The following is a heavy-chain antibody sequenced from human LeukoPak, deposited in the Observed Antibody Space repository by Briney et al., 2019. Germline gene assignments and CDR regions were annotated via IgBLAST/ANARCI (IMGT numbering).Heavy chain of an antibody. CDR3: ARGGLLLWFGELLSHAFDI. CDR2: IYTSGST. CDR1: GGSISSGSYY. V-gene: IGHV4-61*02. D-gene: IGHD3-10*01. Sequence: SETLSLTCTVSGGSISSGSYYWSWIRQPAGKGLEWIGRIYTSGSTNYNPSLKSRVTISVDTSKNQFSLKLSSVTAADTAVYYCARGGLLLWFGELLSHAFDIWGQGTKVTVSS. J-gene: IGHJ3*02.